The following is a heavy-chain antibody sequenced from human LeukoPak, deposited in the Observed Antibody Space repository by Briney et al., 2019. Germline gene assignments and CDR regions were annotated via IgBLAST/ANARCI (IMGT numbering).Heavy chain of an antibody. D-gene: IGHD3-22*01. CDR2: ISAYNGNT. CDR1: GYTFTSYG. V-gene: IGHV1-18*01. Sequence: GASVKVSCKASGYTFTSYGISWVRQAPGQGLEWMGWISAYNGNTNYAQKLQGRVTMTTDTSTSTAYMELRSLRSDDTAVYYCARDEWSLMGNYYDSSGYYYYRAAFDIWGQGTMVTVSS. CDR3: ARDEWSLMGNYYDSSGYYYYRAAFDI. J-gene: IGHJ3*02.